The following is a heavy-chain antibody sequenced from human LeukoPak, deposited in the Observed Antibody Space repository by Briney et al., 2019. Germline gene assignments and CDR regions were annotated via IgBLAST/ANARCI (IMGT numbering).Heavy chain of an antibody. D-gene: IGHD4-17*01. J-gene: IGHJ4*02. CDR2: IYHSGST. CDR1: GYSISSGYY. CDR3: ASHHDYGDYVGY. V-gene: IGHV4-38-2*02. Sequence: SETLSLTRTVSGYSISSGYYWGWIRQPPGKGLEWIGSIYHSGSTYYNPSLKSRVTISVDTSKNQFSLKLSSVTAADTAVYYCASHHDYGDYVGYWGQGTLVTVSS.